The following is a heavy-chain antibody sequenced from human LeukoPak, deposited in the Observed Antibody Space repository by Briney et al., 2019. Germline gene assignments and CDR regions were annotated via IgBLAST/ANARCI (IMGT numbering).Heavy chain of an antibody. Sequence: GGSLRLSCAASGFIFNRYSMNWVRQAPGKGLEWVSSISSDSSYIYYADSVKGRFTISRDNSKNTLYLQMNSLRADDTAVYYCARDKYDILTGYREGVWFDPWGQGTLVTVSS. CDR3: ARDKYDILTGYREGVWFDP. CDR2: ISSDSSYI. J-gene: IGHJ5*02. V-gene: IGHV3-21*04. CDR1: GFIFNRYS. D-gene: IGHD3-9*01.